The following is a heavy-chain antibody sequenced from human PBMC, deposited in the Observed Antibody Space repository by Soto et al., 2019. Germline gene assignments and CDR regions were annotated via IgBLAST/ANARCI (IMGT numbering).Heavy chain of an antibody. J-gene: IGHJ4*02. CDR1: GFTFGDYA. CDR3: TTRGYSYGSALGY. Sequence: PGGSLRLSCTASGFTFGDYAMSWFRQAPGKGLEWVGFIRSKAYGGTTEYAASVKGRFTISRDDSKSIAYLQMNSLKTEDTAVYYCTTRGYSYGSALGYWGQGTLVTVSS. CDR2: IRSKAYGGTT. D-gene: IGHD5-18*01. V-gene: IGHV3-49*03.